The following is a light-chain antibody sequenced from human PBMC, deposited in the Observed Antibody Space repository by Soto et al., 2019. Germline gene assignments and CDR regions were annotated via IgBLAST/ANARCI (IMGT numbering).Light chain of an antibody. J-gene: IGKJ3*01. CDR2: GAS. CDR3: QQYGSSPFT. V-gene: IGKV3-20*01. CDR1: QSVGSSY. Sequence: EIVLTQSPGTLSLSPGERATLSCRASQSVGSSYLAWYQQKPVQAPRLLIYGASSRATGIPDRFSGSGSGTDFTLTISRLEPEDFAVYYCQQYGSSPFTFGPGTRVDIK.